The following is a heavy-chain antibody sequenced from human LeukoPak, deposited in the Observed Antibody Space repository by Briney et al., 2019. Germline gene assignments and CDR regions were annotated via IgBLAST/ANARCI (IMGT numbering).Heavy chain of an antibody. CDR2: ISSSGSTI. D-gene: IGHD4-17*01. Sequence: GGSLRLSCAASGFTFSSYEMNWVRQAPGKGLEWVSYISSSGSTIYYADSVKGRFTISRDNAKNSLYLQMNSLRAEDTAVYYCARDGLRSLLYYYGMDVWGQGTTVTVSS. J-gene: IGHJ6*02. CDR3: ARDGLRSLLYYYGMDV. V-gene: IGHV3-48*03. CDR1: GFTFSSYE.